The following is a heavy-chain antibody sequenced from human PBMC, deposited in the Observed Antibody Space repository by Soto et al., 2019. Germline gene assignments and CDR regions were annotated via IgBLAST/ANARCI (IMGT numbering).Heavy chain of an antibody. V-gene: IGHV3-30-3*01. CDR1: GFTFSNYA. CDR3: ARDKRDLRILEWSYYFDY. D-gene: IGHD3-3*01. Sequence: QVQLVESGGGVVQPGRSLRLSCAPSGFTFSNYAMHWVRQAPGKGLEWVAVISYDGSNKYYADSVKGRFTISSDISKNTLYLQMNSLRAEDTAVYYCARDKRDLRILEWSYYFDYWGQGTLVNFSS. CDR2: ISYDGSNK. J-gene: IGHJ4*02.